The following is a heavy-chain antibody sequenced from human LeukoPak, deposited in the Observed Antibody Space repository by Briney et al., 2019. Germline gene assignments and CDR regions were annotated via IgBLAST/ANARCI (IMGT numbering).Heavy chain of an antibody. J-gene: IGHJ4*02. CDR3: ARGQYSSSSIADYYFDY. D-gene: IGHD6-6*01. V-gene: IGHV4-59*12. CDR1: GGSISSYY. CDR2: IYYSGST. Sequence: SETLSLTCTVSGGSISSYYWSWIRQPPGKGLEWIGYIYYSGSTNYNPSLKSRVTISVDTSKNQFSLKLSSVTAADTAVYYCARGQYSSSSIADYYFDYWGQGTLVTVSS.